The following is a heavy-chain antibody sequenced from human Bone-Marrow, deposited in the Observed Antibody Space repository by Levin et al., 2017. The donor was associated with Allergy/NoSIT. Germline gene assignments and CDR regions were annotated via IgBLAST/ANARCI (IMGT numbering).Heavy chain of an antibody. CDR2: IYYSGST. V-gene: IGHV4-31*03. CDR3: ARGRDIVVVPAALQCDAFDI. D-gene: IGHD2-2*01. J-gene: IGHJ3*02. CDR1: GGSISSGGYY. Sequence: PSETLSLTCTVSGGSISSGGYYWSWIRQHPGKGLEWIGYIYYSGSTYYNPSLKSRVTISVDTSKNQFSLKLSSVTAADTAVYYCARGRDIVVVPAALQCDAFDIWGQGTMVTVSS.